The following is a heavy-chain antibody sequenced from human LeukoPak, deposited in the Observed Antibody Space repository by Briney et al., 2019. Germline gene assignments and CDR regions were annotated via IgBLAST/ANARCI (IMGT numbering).Heavy chain of an antibody. Sequence: ASVKVSCKASGYTFTSYYMHWVRQAPGQGLEWMGIINPSGGSTSYAQKFQGRVTMTRDTSTSTVYMELSSLRSEDTAVYYCARAGGVVVAATRFIDYWGQGTLVTVSP. CDR1: GYTFTSYY. J-gene: IGHJ4*02. V-gene: IGHV1-46*01. CDR3: ARAGGVVVAATRFIDY. D-gene: IGHD2-15*01. CDR2: INPSGGST.